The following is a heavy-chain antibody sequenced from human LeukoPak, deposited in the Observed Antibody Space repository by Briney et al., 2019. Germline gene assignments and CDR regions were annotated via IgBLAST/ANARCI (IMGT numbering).Heavy chain of an antibody. CDR3: AKVRRIAVAGTGAFDI. D-gene: IGHD6-19*01. Sequence: GGSLRLSRAASGFTFSSYAMHWVRQAPGKGLEWVAVISYDGSNKYYADSVKGRFTISRDNSKNTLYLQMNSLRAEDTAVYYCAKVRRIAVAGTGAFDIWGQGTMVTVSS. CDR2: ISYDGSNK. V-gene: IGHV3-30*04. J-gene: IGHJ3*02. CDR1: GFTFSSYA.